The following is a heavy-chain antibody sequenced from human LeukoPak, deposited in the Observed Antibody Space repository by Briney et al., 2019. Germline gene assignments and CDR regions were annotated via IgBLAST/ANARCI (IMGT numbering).Heavy chain of an antibody. CDR2: IYWDDDK. CDR3: AHNSAYSGEYFQH. CDR1: GFSLSTRGVG. Sequence: SGPTLVNPTQTLTLTCTVSGFSLSTRGVGVGWIRQPPGKALEWLALIYWDDDKRYSPSRRSRLTIIKDTSRNQVVLKMSNMDPVDTATYYCAHNSAYSGEYFQHWGQGTLVTVSS. V-gene: IGHV2-5*02. J-gene: IGHJ1*01. D-gene: IGHD2-21*01.